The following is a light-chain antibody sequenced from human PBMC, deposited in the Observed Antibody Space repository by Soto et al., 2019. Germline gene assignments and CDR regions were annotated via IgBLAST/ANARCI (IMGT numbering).Light chain of an antibody. V-gene: IGKV3-11*01. CDR2: DAS. Sequence: EHVFTQSPATPSFSPGQRAPLSCRASQSVSSYLAWYQQKPGQAPRLLIYDASNRATGIPARFSGSGSGTDFTLTISSLEPEDFAVYYCQQRSNWPPTFGQGTRLEIK. J-gene: IGKJ5*01. CDR3: QQRSNWPPT. CDR1: QSVSSY.